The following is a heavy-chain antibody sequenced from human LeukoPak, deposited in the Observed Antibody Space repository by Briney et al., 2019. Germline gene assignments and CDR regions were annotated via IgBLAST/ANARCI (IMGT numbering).Heavy chain of an antibody. Sequence: GGSLRLSCAASRFTFSTYWMTWVRQAPGKGLEGLADIKQDGSEKNYVDSVKGRCTISRDNAMNSLFLHINRLRSEDTAVYYCARHPDRAFDCWGQGTLVTVSS. CDR2: IKQDGSEK. D-gene: IGHD3-10*01. V-gene: IGHV3-7*04. CDR1: RFTFSTYW. CDR3: ARHPDRAFDC. J-gene: IGHJ4*02.